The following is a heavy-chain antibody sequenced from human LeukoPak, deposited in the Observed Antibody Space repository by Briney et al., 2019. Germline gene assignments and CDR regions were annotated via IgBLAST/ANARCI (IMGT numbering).Heavy chain of an antibody. CDR1: GGSFSGYY. Sequence: PSETLSLTCAVYGGSFSGYYWSWIRQPPGEGLEWIGEINHSGSTNYNPSLKSRVTISVDTSKNQFSLKLSSVTAADTAVYYCARQLYYYDSSGYYWFDYWGQGTLVTVSS. CDR3: ARQLYYYDSSGYYWFDY. D-gene: IGHD3-22*01. CDR2: INHSGST. V-gene: IGHV4-34*01. J-gene: IGHJ4*02.